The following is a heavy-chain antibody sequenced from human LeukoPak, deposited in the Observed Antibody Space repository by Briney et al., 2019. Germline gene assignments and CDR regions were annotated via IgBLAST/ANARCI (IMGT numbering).Heavy chain of an antibody. V-gene: IGHV1-46*01. CDR2: INPSVGGT. J-gene: IGHJ5*02. CDR3: ERSIRMANWFAA. Sequence: ASVWVSCEASVDTFTIDYMRCGRDPPGQGVEYMCIINPSVGGTSYAQNLQGRVTMTRDTSTSTVYMELSRLRSEDTDVSYCERSIRMANWFAAWGEGRLV. D-gene: IGHD2-8*01. CDR1: VDTFTIDY.